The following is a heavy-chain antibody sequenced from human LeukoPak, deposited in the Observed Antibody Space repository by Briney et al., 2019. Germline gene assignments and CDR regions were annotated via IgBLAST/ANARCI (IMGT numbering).Heavy chain of an antibody. D-gene: IGHD3-16*02. CDR1: GFTFSTYA. J-gene: IGHJ3*02. V-gene: IGHV3-23*01. CDR2: ISGGIMINT. CDR3: AKDPVVGAPHVFDI. Sequence: PGGSLRLSCAASGFTFSTYAMSWVRQAPGKGLEWVAAISGGIMINTYYTDSVKGRFTISRDNSKNTLYLQMNSLRVDDTAVYYCAKDPVVGAPHVFDIWGQGTMVTVSS.